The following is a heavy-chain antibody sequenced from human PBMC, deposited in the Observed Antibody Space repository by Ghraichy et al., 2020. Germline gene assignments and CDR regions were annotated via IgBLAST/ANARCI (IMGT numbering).Heavy chain of an antibody. V-gene: IGHV4-59*01. D-gene: IGHD6-19*01. CDR1: GGSISSYY. CDR3: ARVLYSSGWYRWFDP. Sequence: SETLSLTCTVSGGSISSYYWGWIRQPPGKGLEWIGYIYYSGSTNYNPSLKSRVTISVDTSKNQFSLKLSSVTAADTAVYYCARVLYSSGWYRWFDPWGQGTLVTVSS. J-gene: IGHJ5*02. CDR2: IYYSGST.